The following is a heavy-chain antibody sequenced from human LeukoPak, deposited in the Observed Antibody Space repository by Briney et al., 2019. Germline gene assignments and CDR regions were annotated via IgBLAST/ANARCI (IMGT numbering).Heavy chain of an antibody. CDR2: IYHSGST. D-gene: IGHD6-13*01. V-gene: IGHV4-38-2*01. Sequence: PSETLSLTCAVSGFSISSGYYWGWIRQPPGKGLEWIGSIYHSGSTYYNPSLESRVTISVDTSKNQFSLKLSSVTAADTALYYCVRRTSGYSSSWYKPLDLWGRGTLVTVSS. CDR3: VRRTSGYSSSWYKPLDL. J-gene: IGHJ2*01. CDR1: GFSISSGYY.